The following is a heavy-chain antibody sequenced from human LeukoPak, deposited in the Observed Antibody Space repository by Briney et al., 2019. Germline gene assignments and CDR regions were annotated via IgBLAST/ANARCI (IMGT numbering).Heavy chain of an antibody. V-gene: IGHV4-59*01. CDR2: VYYSGST. CDR1: GYTFNSYW. D-gene: IGHD2-15*01. J-gene: IGHJ6*02. CDR3: ARAPGYCSGGSCYESHYYYGMDV. Sequence: GSLRLSCAASGYTFNSYWMSWIRQPPGKGLEWIGYVYYSGSTNYNPSLKSRVTISLDTSKNQFSLKLSSVTAADTAVYYCARAPGYCSGGSCYESHYYYGMDVWGQWTTVTVSS.